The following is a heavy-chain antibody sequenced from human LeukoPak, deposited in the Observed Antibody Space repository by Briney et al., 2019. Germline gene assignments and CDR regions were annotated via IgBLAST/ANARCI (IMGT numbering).Heavy chain of an antibody. CDR3: ASYYHGFDY. Sequence: SDTLSLTCTVSGGSISSGNYYYSWIRQPPRKGLEWIGYIYYSGRTYYNPSLKSRVTISVDTSNNQSSLKLSSVTAADTAVYYCASYYHGFDYWGQGTLVTVSS. J-gene: IGHJ4*02. V-gene: IGHV4-30-4*02. CDR2: IYYSGRT. CDR1: GGSISSGNYY. D-gene: IGHD3-10*01.